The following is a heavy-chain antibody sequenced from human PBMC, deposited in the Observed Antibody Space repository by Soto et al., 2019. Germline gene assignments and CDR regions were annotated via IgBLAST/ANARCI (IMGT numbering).Heavy chain of an antibody. CDR2: ISAYNGNT. Sequence: ASVKVSCKASGYTFTNYGISWVRQAPGQGLEWMGWISAYNGNTKYAQKFQGRVTITADESTSTAYMELSSLRSEDTAVYYCARGTYYYDSSGPGIDAFDIWGQGTMVTVSS. CDR3: ARGTYYYDSSGPGIDAFDI. J-gene: IGHJ3*02. D-gene: IGHD3-22*01. CDR1: GYTFTNYG. V-gene: IGHV1-18*01.